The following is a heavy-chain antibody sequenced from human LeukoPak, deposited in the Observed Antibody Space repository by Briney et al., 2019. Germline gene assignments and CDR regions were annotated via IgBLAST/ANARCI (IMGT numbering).Heavy chain of an antibody. D-gene: IGHD3-3*01. CDR1: GFTFSSCG. J-gene: IGHJ4*02. CDR2: ISGSDDGT. V-gene: IGHV3-23*01. Sequence: RSGGSLRLSCAASGFTFSSCGMTWVRQAPGKGLEWVSSISGSDDGTYYADSVKGRFTISRDNSKNTLYLQMNSLRAEDTAVYYCARESGITIFGVVTHFDYWGQGTLVTVSS. CDR3: ARESGITIFGVVTHFDY.